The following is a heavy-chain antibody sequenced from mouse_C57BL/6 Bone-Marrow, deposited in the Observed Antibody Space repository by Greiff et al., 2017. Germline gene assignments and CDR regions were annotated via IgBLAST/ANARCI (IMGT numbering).Heavy chain of an antibody. V-gene: IGHV1-81*01. CDR2: IYPRSGNT. J-gene: IGHJ1*03. D-gene: IGHD4-1*01. CDR3: ARCNWDWYFDV. CDR1: GYTFTSYG. Sequence: QVQLQQSGAELARPGASVKLSCKASGYTFTSYGISWVKQRTGQGLEWIGEIYPRSGNTYYNEKFKGKATLTADKSSSTAYMELRSLTSVDSAVYFCARCNWDWYFDVWGTGTTVTVSS.